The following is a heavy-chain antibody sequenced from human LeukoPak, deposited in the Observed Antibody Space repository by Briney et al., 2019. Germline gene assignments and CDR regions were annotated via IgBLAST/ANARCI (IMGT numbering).Heavy chain of an antibody. D-gene: IGHD2-8*01. Sequence: GGSLRLSCAASGFTFSDYYMSWIRQAPGKGLEWVSSISSSSSDIKYADSVKGRFTISRDNAKKSLYLQMNSLRAEDTAVYYCARDDGLDVFDVWGQETAVTVSS. V-gene: IGHV3-11*05. CDR3: ARDDGLDVFDV. CDR1: GFTFSDYY. J-gene: IGHJ3*01. CDR2: ISSSSSDI.